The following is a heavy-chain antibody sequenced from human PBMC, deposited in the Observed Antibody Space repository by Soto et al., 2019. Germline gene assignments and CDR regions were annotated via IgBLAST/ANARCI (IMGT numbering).Heavy chain of an antibody. CDR1: GGSFSGYY. Sequence: SETLSLTCAVYGGSFSGYYWSWIRQPPGKGLEWIGEINHSGSTNYNPSLKSRVTISVDTSKNQFSLKLSSVTAADTAVYYSARGILEWLLGYYYYYGMDVWGQGTTVTVSS. V-gene: IGHV4-34*01. CDR3: ARGILEWLLGYYYYYGMDV. CDR2: INHSGST. J-gene: IGHJ6*02. D-gene: IGHD3-3*01.